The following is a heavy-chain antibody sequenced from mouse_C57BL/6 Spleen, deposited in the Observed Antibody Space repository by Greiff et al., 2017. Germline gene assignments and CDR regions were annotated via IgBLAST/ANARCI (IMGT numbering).Heavy chain of an antibody. CDR1: GFTFSDYG. D-gene: IGHD1-1*01. Sequence: EMQGVESGGGLVKPGGSLKLSCAASGFTFSDYGMHWVRQAPEKGLEWVAYISSGSSTIYYADTVKGRFTISRDNAKNTLFLQMTSLRSEDTAMYYCAKSSPWYFDVWGTGTTVTVSS. CDR2: ISSGSSTI. V-gene: IGHV5-17*01. CDR3: AKSSPWYFDV. J-gene: IGHJ1*03.